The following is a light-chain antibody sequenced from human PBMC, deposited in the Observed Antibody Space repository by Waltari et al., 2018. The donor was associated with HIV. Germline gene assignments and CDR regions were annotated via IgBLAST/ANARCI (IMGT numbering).Light chain of an antibody. CDR1: SSDVGSYNL. Sequence: QSALTQPASVSGSPGQSITISCTGTSSDVGSYNLVSWYQQHPGKVPKLIIYEVSKRPSGVSYRFSGSKSGDTASLTISGLQAEDEADYYCCSYAGSSTLIVGGGTKLTVL. V-gene: IGLV2-23*02. J-gene: IGLJ2*01. CDR3: CSYAGSSTLI. CDR2: EVS.